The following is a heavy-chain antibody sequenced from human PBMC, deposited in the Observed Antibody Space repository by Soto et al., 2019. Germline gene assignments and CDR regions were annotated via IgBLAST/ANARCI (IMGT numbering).Heavy chain of an antibody. CDR3: ARAPYYDFWSGYEPPDY. V-gene: IGHV3-7*01. CDR1: GFTFSSYW. Sequence: GGSLRLSCAASGFTFSSYWMSWVRQAPGKGLEWVANIKQDGSEKYYVDSVKGRFTISRDNAKNSLYLQMNSLRAEDTAVYYCARAPYYDFWSGYEPPDYWGQGTLVTVSS. D-gene: IGHD3-3*01. J-gene: IGHJ4*02. CDR2: IKQDGSEK.